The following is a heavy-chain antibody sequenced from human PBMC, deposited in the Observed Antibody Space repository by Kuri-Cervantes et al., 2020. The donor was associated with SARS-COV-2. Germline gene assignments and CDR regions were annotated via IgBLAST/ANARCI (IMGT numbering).Heavy chain of an antibody. CDR1: GFTFSSYW. J-gene: IGHJ3*02. D-gene: IGHD6-6*01. CDR2: IKQDGSEK. V-gene: IGHV3-7*01. Sequence: GGSLRLSCAASGFTFSSYWMSWVRQAPGKGLEWVANIKQDGSEKYYVDSVKGRFTISGDNAKNSLYLQMNSLRAEDTAVYYCARGVRSIAAHHAFDIWGQGTMVTVSS. CDR3: ARGVRSIAAHHAFDI.